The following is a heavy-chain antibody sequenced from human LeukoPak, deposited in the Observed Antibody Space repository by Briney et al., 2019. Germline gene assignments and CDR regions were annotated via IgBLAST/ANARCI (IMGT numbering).Heavy chain of an antibody. J-gene: IGHJ5*02. Sequence: GGSPRLSCAASGFTFSSYAMHWVRQAPGKGLEWVAVISYDGSNKYYADSVKGRFTISRDNSKNTLYLQMNSLRAEDTAVYYCARAPARYCSSTSCYWFDPWGQGTLVTVSS. V-gene: IGHV3-30-3*01. CDR2: ISYDGSNK. CDR3: ARAPARYCSSTSCYWFDP. D-gene: IGHD2-2*01. CDR1: GFTFSSYA.